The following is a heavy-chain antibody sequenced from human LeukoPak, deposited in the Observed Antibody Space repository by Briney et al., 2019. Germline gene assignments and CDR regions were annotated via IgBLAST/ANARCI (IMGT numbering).Heavy chain of an antibody. V-gene: IGHV3-33*06. CDR3: AKSLNKWVVVVPSYDY. CDR2: IWYDGSNK. CDR1: GFTFSSYG. J-gene: IGHJ4*02. Sequence: GGSLRLSCAASGFTFSSYGMHWVRQAPGKGLEWVAVIWYDGSNKYYADSVKGRFTISRDNSKNTLYLQMNSLRAEDTAVYYCAKSLNKWVVVVPSYDYWGPGTLVTVSS. D-gene: IGHD3-22*01.